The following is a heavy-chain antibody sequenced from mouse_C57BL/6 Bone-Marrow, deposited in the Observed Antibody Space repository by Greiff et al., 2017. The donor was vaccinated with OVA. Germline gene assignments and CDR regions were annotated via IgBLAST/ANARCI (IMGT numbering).Heavy chain of an antibody. CDR3: AIYYDCLDY. V-gene: IGHV1-26*01. CDR2: INPNNGGT. Sequence: EVQLQQSGPELVKPGASVKISCKSSGYTFTDYYMNWVKQSHGKSLEWIGDINPNNGGTSYNQKFKGKATLTVDKSSSTAYMKLRSLTSADSAVYYCAIYYDCLDYWGQGTTLTVSS. J-gene: IGHJ2*01. CDR1: GYTFTDYY. D-gene: IGHD2-4*01.